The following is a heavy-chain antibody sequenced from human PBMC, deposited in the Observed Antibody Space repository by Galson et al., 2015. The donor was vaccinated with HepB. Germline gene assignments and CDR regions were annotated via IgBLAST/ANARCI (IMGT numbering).Heavy chain of an antibody. CDR3: ARMLVDATVFDC. J-gene: IGHJ4*02. D-gene: IGHD2-15*01. Sequence: SLRLSCAASGFTVSSNYISWVRQAPGRGLEWVSLIYSDGSTYYAGSVKGRFTISRDSSKNTLYLQMNSLRADDTAFYYCARMLVDATVFDCWGQGTLVTVSS. CDR2: IYSDGST. V-gene: IGHV3-53*01. CDR1: GFTVSSNY.